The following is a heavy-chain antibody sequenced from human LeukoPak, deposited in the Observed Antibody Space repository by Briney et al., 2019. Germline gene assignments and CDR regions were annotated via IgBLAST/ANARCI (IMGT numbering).Heavy chain of an antibody. D-gene: IGHD1-26*01. CDR2: IFHTGNA. CDR1: GFTFSSHSM. J-gene: IGHJ4*02. V-gene: IGHV4-4*02. Sequence: PGGSLRLSCAASGFTFSSHSMNWVRQPPGKGLEWIGEIFHTGNANYNPSLKSRVTISVDMSNNHFSLNLNSVTAADTAVYYCARDDRSFGGAARSDYWGQGTLVTVSS. CDR3: ARDDRSFGGAARSDY.